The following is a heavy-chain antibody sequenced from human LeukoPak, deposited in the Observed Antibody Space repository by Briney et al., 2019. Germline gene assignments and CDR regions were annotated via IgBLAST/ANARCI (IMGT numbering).Heavy chain of an antibody. Sequence: PGGSLRLSCAASGFTFSSYAMSWVRQAPGKGLEWVSAISGSGGSTYYADSVKGRFTISRDNSKNTLYLQMNSLRAEDTAVYYCAKGDVDIVATIGSAFDIWGQGTMVTVSS. CDR2: ISGSGGST. J-gene: IGHJ3*02. CDR3: AKGDVDIVATIGSAFDI. D-gene: IGHD5-12*01. CDR1: GFTFSSYA. V-gene: IGHV3-23*01.